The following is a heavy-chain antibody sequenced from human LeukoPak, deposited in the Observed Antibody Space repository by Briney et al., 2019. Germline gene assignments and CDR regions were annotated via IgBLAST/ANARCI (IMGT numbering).Heavy chain of an antibody. D-gene: IGHD3-3*01. CDR1: GGSISSYY. J-gene: IGHJ4*02. CDR2: IYYSGST. Sequence: PSETLSLTCTVSGGSISSYYWSWIRQPPGKGLEWIGYIYYSGSTNYNPSLKSRVTISVDTSKNQFSLKLSSVTAADTAVYYCAGNYDFWSGYYKLDYWGQGTLVTVSP. V-gene: IGHV4-59*08. CDR3: AGNYDFWSGYYKLDY.